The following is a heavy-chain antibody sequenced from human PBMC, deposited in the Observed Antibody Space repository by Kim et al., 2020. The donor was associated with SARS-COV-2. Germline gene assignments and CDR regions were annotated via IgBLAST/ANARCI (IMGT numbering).Heavy chain of an antibody. V-gene: IGHV5-51*01. CDR2: IYPGDSDT. Sequence: GESLKISCKGSGYSFTSYWIGWVRQMPGKGLEWMGIIYPGDSDTRYSPSFQGQVTISADKSISTAYLQWSSLEASDNAMYYCARDILSDGTGYYSYYYGMDVWGQGTTVTVAS. J-gene: IGHJ6*02. D-gene: IGHD3-9*01. CDR3: ARDILSDGTGYYSYYYGMDV. CDR1: GYSFTSYW.